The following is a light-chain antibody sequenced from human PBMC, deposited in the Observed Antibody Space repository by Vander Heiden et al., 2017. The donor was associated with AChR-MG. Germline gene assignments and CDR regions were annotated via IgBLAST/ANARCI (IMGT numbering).Light chain of an antibody. CDR2: DDS. CDR1: QGISSA. CDR3: QQCKSYLRYT. J-gene: IGKJ2*01. V-gene: IGKV1-13*02. Sequence: AIQLTQSPSSLSASVGDRVTITCRASQGISSALAWYQQKPGKAPKLLIYDDSSLESGVPSRFSGSGDGTDLTLTISSRQQEEFATYYCQQCKSYLRYTLGQGTKLEIK.